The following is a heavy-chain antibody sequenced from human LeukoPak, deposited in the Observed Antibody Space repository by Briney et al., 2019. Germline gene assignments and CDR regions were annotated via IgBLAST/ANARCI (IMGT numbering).Heavy chain of an antibody. J-gene: IGHJ3*02. D-gene: IGHD2-2*01. V-gene: IGHV4-34*01. CDR2: INHSGST. Sequence: SETLSLTCGVYGGSFSGYDWSWIRQPPGKGLEWIGEINHSGSTNYNPSLKSRVTISVDTSKNQFSLKLSSVTAADTAVYYCARVYCSSTSCRRFNAFDIWGQGTMVTVSS. CDR3: ARVYCSSTSCRRFNAFDI. CDR1: GGSFSGYD.